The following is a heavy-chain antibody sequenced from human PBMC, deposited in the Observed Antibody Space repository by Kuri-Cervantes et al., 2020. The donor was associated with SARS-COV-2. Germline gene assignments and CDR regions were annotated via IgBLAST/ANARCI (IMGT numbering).Heavy chain of an antibody. CDR1: GGSISSHY. J-gene: IGHJ3*02. CDR3: ASRYSKTKRDAFDI. CDR2: IYYSGST. D-gene: IGHD6-13*01. Sequence: SETLSLTCTVSGGSISSHYWSWIRQPPGKGLEWIGYIYYSGSTNYNPSLKSRVTISVDTSKNQFSLKLSSVTAADTAVYYCASRYSKTKRDAFDIWGQGTMVT. V-gene: IGHV4-59*08.